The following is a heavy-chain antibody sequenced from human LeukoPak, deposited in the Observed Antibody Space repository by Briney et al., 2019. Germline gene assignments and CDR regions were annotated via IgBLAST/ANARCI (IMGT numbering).Heavy chain of an antibody. J-gene: IGHJ4*02. V-gene: IGHV3-33*01. CDR1: GFTFSTYG. CDR3: ARDRYDTSGYYY. CDR2: IWYDGRTK. D-gene: IGHD3-22*01. Sequence: GGSLRLSCGASGFTFSTYGMHWVRQTPGKGLEWVAVIWYDGRTKYYADSVKGRFTISRDNSKNTLYLQMNSLRAEDSAVYYCARDRYDTSGYYYWGQGTLVTVSP.